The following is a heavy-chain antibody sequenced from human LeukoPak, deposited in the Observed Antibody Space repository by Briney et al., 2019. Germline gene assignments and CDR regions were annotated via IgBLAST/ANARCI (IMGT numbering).Heavy chain of an antibody. CDR2: ITGDSGTI. CDR3: ARDRMGGSFDY. J-gene: IGHJ4*02. CDR1: GFAFSSYA. Sequence: GGSLRLSCAASGFAFSSYAMNWVRQAPGKGLEWVSFITGDSGTIYYVDPMKGRFTISRDNAKNSLYLQIDNLRAEDTAVYYCARDRMGGSFDYWGQGTPVTVSS. D-gene: IGHD2-15*01. V-gene: IGHV3-48*01.